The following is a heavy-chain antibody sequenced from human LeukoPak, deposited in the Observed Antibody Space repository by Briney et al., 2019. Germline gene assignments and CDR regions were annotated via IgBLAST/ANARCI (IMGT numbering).Heavy chain of an antibody. CDR1: GFTFSSYG. Sequence: GGSLRLSCAASGFTFSSYGMHWVRQAPGKGLEWVAVISYDGSNKYYADSVKGRFTISRDNSKNTLYLQMNSLRAEDTAVYYCASQYDSSASCDYWGQGTLVTVSS. V-gene: IGHV3-30*03. CDR2: ISYDGSNK. CDR3: ASQYDSSASCDY. D-gene: IGHD3-22*01. J-gene: IGHJ4*02.